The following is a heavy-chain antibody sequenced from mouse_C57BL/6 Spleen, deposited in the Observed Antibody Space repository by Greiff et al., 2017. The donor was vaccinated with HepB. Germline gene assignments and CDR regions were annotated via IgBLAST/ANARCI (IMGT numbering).Heavy chain of an antibody. Sequence: EVQLQQSGAELVRPGASVKLSCTASGFNIKDDYMHWVKQRPEQGLEWIGWIDPENGDTEYASKFQGKATITADTSSNTAYLQLSSLTSEDTAVYYCTTDTTVVAGDYWGHCTTLTVSS. D-gene: IGHD1-1*01. CDR3: TTDTTVVAGDY. CDR1: GFNIKDDY. V-gene: IGHV14-4*01. CDR2: IDPENGDT. J-gene: IGHJ2*01.